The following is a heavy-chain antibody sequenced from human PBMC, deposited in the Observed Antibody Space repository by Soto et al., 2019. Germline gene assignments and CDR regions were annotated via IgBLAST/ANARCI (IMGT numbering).Heavy chain of an antibody. CDR3: ANQKIRFSVAGTRGGLGV. CDR2: ISSTSGTI. D-gene: IGHD6-19*01. CDR1: GFVFSTYS. J-gene: IGHJ6*02. Sequence: EGQLVESGGNLVRPGGSLRLSCEASGFVFSTYSMNWVRQAPGKGLEWISYISSTSGTIYYADSVKGRFTIFRDNAKNSLFIQMNSVRDDDTAVYYCANQKIRFSVAGTRGGLGVWGQGTTVTVSS. V-gene: IGHV3-48*02.